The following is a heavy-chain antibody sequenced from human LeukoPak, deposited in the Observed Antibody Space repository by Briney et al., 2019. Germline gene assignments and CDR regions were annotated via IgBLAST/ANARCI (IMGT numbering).Heavy chain of an antibody. CDR2: MNPNSGKT. CDR3: ARGPSSSWYRYYFDY. Sequence: ASVKVSCRASGYSFSNYDINWVRQATGQGLEWMGWMNPNSGKTGYAQKFQGRVTITRNTSISTAYMELSSLRSEDTAVYYCARGPSSSWYRYYFDYWGQGTLVTVSS. J-gene: IGHJ4*02. D-gene: IGHD6-13*01. V-gene: IGHV1-8*03. CDR1: GYSFSNYD.